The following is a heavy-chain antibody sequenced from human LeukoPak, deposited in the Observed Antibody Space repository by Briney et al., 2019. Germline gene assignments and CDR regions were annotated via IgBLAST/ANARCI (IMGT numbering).Heavy chain of an antibody. CDR1: EFTFSTYS. Sequence: WGSLRLSCAASEFTFSTYSMNWVRQAPGQGLEWVSYISSSSSTIYYADSVKGRFTISRDNAKNSLYLQMNSLRDEDTAVYYCASPRREHYYYGLDVWGQGTTVTVSS. CDR2: ISSSSSTI. CDR3: ASPRREHYYYGLDV. J-gene: IGHJ6*02. V-gene: IGHV3-48*02.